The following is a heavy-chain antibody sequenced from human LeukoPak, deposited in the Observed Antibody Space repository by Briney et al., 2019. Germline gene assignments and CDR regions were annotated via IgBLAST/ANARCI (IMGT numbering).Heavy chain of an antibody. V-gene: IGHV3-30-3*01. CDR2: ISYDGSNK. D-gene: IGHD2-2*02. J-gene: IGHJ6*02. Sequence: RXSCXXXGFTXSXYAMHWVRQAPGKGLEWVAVISYDGSNKYYADSVKGRFTISRDNSKNTLYLQMNSLRAEDTAVYYCARPYCSSTSCYTWRYYYYYGMDVWGQGTTVTVSS. CDR1: GFTXSXYA. CDR3: ARPYCSSTSCYTWRYYYYYGMDV.